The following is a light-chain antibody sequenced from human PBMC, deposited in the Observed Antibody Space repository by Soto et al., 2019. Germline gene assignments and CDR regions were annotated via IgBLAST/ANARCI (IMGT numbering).Light chain of an antibody. V-gene: IGKV3-20*01. Sequence: EIVLTQSPGTLSLSPGERATLSCRASQSVSNSYLAWYQQKPGQAPRLLLYGASSRATGIPDRFSGSGSATDFTLTISRLEPEDFAVYYCQQYGSSPFTFGPGTKVDIK. CDR1: QSVSNSY. CDR3: QQYGSSPFT. CDR2: GAS. J-gene: IGKJ3*01.